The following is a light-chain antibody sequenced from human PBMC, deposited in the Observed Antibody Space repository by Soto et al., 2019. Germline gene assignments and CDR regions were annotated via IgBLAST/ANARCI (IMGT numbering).Light chain of an antibody. CDR1: QDISTY. CDR3: QKYNNAPLT. V-gene: IGKV1-27*01. J-gene: IGKJ4*01. Sequence: DIQMTQAPSSLSASVGERVTITCRARQDISTYLAWYQQKPGKVPKLLISAAYTLQSGVPSRFSGSGSGTDFTLTISSLQPEDVATYYCQKYNNAPLTFGGGTKVEIK. CDR2: AAY.